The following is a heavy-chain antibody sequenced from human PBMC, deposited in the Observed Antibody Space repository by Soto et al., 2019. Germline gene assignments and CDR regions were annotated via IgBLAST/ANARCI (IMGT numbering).Heavy chain of an antibody. J-gene: IGHJ6*02. CDR2: IIPIFGTA. D-gene: IGHD2-2*01. CDR3: ARDLEGPIVVVPAAHYYYYGMDV. V-gene: IGHV1-69*13. Sequence: VASVKVSCQASGGTFSSYAISWVRQAPGQGLEWMGGIIPIFGTANYAQKFQGRVTITADESTSTAYMELSSLRSEDTAVYYCARDLEGPIVVVPAAHYYYYGMDVWGQGTTVTVSS. CDR1: GGTFSSYA.